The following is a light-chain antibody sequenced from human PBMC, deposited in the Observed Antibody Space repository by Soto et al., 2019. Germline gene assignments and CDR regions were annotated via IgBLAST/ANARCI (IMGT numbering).Light chain of an antibody. CDR1: QSVTSSY. J-gene: IGKJ2*03. CDR3: QQYAMSPYS. V-gene: IGKV3-20*01. Sequence: EIVLTQSPDTLSLSPGERATLSCRASQSVTSSYLAWYQQKRGQAPRLLIYGASRRATGIPDRFSGSESGTDFTLTISRLEPEDFAVYYCQQYAMSPYSFSQGTKLEIK. CDR2: GAS.